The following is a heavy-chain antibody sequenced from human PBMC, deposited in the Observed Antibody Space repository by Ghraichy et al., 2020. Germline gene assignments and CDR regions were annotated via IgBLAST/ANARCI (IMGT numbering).Heavy chain of an antibody. CDR3: ATHPDSSGYTY. J-gene: IGHJ4*02. CDR2: INHSGST. D-gene: IGHD3-22*01. Sequence: SETLSLTCAVYGGSFSGYYWSWIRQPPGKGLEWIGEINHSGSTNYNPSLKSRVTISVDTSKNQFSLKLSSVTAADTAVYYCATHPDSSGYTYWGQGTLVTVSS. V-gene: IGHV4-34*01. CDR1: GGSFSGYY.